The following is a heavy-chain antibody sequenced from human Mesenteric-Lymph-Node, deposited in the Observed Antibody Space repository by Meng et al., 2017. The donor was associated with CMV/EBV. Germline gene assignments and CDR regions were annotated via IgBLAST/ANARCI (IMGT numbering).Heavy chain of an antibody. J-gene: IGHJ4*02. CDR3: AKDQPAPMVRGERYY. Sequence: GESLKISCAASGFTFSSYAMSWVRQAPGKGLEWVSGISGSGGSTYYADSVKGRFTISRDTSKNTLFLQMNDLRAEDTAVYYCAKDQPAPMVRGERYYWGQGTLVTVSS. V-gene: IGHV3-23*01. CDR1: GFTFSSYA. D-gene: IGHD3-10*01. CDR2: ISGSGGST.